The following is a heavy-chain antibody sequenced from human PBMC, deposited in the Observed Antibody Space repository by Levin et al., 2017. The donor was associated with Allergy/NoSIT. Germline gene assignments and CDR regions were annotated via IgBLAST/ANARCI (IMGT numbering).Heavy chain of an antibody. V-gene: IGHV3-33*01. CDR3: ARAEYSYGFYYYGMDL. D-gene: IGHD5-18*01. J-gene: IGHJ6*02. CDR2: IWFDGSKK. Sequence: GESLKISCAASGFTFSSYGMQWVRQAPGKGLECVAFIWFDGSKKYYADSVRGRFTISRDTSENTLHLQMNSLRAEDTAVYYCARAEYSYGFYYYGMDLWGQGTTVTVSS. CDR1: GFTFSSYG.